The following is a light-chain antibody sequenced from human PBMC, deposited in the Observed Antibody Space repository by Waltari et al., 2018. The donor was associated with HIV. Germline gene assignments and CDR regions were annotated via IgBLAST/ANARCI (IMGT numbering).Light chain of an antibody. CDR2: KDS. CDR1: YLSKKQ. Sequence: SSELTQTPALSVSPGQTARITCSGDYLSKKQAFWYHQRPGQAPVLVIYKDSGRPSGIPGRVSGSSAGTTVTVTISGVQAEDEGDYCCQSPGSGGTYVFGPGTKVTVL. V-gene: IGLV3-25*03. CDR3: QSPGSGGTYV. J-gene: IGLJ1*01.